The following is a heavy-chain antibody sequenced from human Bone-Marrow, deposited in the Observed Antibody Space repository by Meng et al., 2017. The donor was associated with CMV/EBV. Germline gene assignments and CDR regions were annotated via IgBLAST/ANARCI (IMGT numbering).Heavy chain of an antibody. J-gene: IGHJ4*02. D-gene: IGHD3-22*01. Sequence: SETLSLTCTVSGGSISSYYWSWIRQPPGKGLEWIGSIYYSGSTYYNPSLKSRVTISVDTSKNQFSLKLSSVTAADTAVYYCASQISSIINYYDSSGHVLYFDYWGQGTLVTVSS. CDR2: IYYSGST. V-gene: IGHV4-59*05. CDR1: GGSISSYY. CDR3: ASQISSIINYYDSSGHVLYFDY.